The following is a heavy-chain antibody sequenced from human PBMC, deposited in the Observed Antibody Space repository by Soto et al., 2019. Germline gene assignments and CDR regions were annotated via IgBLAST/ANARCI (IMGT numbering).Heavy chain of an antibody. CDR3: ARDHTPELWFGEPPSDP. V-gene: IGHV1-18*01. J-gene: IGHJ5*02. Sequence: GASVKVSCKASGYTFTSYGISWVRQAPGQGLEWMGWISAYNDNTNYAQKLQGRVTMTTDTSTSTAYMELRSLRSDDTAVYYCARDHTPELWFGEPPSDPWGQGTLVTVSS. D-gene: IGHD3-10*01. CDR2: ISAYNDNT. CDR1: GYTFTSYG.